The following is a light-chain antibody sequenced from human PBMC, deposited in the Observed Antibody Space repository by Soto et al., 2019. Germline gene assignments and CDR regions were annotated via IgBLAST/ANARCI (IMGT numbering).Light chain of an antibody. Sequence: QSVLTQPPSLSGTPGQRVTISCSGSNFNVKNNYVYWYQQFAGTAAKLLIYSNNRRPSGVPDRFSGFKSGSSASLAISGLRPEDEADYYCASWDDSLSETVFGGGTQLTVL. CDR1: NFNVKNNY. CDR2: SNN. J-gene: IGLJ7*01. V-gene: IGLV1-47*01. CDR3: ASWDDSLSETV.